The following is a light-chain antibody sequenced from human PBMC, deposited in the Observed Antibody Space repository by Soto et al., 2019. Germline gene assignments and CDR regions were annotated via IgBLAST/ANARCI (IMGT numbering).Light chain of an antibody. CDR1: SSDIGAYNF. CDR3: CSSTTSTTIV. J-gene: IGLJ2*01. V-gene: IGLV2-14*03. Sequence: QSALTQPASVSGSPGQSITISCTGTSSDIGAYNFVSWYQQHPGKSPKLMLYDVNIRPSGVSNRFSGSKSGNTASLTISGRQAEDEADYYRCSSTTSTTIVFGGGTKLTFL. CDR2: DVN.